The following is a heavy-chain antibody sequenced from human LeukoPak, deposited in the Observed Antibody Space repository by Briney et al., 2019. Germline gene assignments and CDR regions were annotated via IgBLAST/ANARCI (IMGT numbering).Heavy chain of an antibody. D-gene: IGHD6-19*01. CDR2: IYYSGST. V-gene: IGHV4-61*08. J-gene: IGHJ6*02. Sequence: SETLSLTCTVSGGSISSGGYYWSWIRQHPGKGLEWIGYIYYSGSTNYNPSLKSRVTISVDTSKNQFSLKLSSVTAADTAVYYCAREVAVAGFEDRYYYGMDVWGQGTTVTVSS. CDR1: GGSISSGGYY. CDR3: AREVAVAGFEDRYYYGMDV.